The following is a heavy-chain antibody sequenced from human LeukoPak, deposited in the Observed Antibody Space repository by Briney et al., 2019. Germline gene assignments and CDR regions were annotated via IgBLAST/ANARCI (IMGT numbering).Heavy chain of an antibody. J-gene: IGHJ4*02. Sequence: SETLSLTCTVSGGSISSTSDYWGWIRHPPGKGLEWIGTLYYSGRAYHNPSLRSRLTIFVDPSKHQFPLQLTSVTATDTANYYCVRPKQPCDGGSCFPPDCWGQGTLVTVSS. V-gene: IGHV4-39*01. D-gene: IGHD2-15*01. CDR2: LYYSGRA. CDR3: VRPKQPCDGGSCFPPDC. CDR1: GGSISSTSDY.